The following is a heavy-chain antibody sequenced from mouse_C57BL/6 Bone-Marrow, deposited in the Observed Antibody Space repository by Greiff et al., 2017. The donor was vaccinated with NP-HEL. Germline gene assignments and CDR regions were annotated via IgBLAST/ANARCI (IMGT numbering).Heavy chain of an antibody. J-gene: IGHJ2*01. D-gene: IGHD1-3*01. CDR1: GYTFTSYW. V-gene: IGHV1-55*01. CDR3: ARKRDNYPYFDY. CDR2: IYPGSGST. Sequence: VQLQQSGAELVKPGASVKMSCKASGYTFTSYWITWVKQRPGQGLEWIGDIYPGSGSTNYNEKFKSKATLTVDTSSSTAYMQLSSLTSEDSAVYYCARKRDNYPYFDYWGQGTTLTVSS.